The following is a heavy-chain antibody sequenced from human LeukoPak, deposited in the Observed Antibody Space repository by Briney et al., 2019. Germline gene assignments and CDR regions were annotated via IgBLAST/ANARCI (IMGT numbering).Heavy chain of an antibody. CDR2: IYYSGST. CDR1: GGSISSSSYY. V-gene: IGHV4-39*07. Sequence: SETLSLTCTVSGGSISSSSYYWGWIRQPPGRGLEWIGSIYYSGSTYYNPSLKSRVTISVDKSKNQFSLKLSSVTAADTAVYYCARQRHIVVVTAHRRRNWFDPWGQGTLVTVSS. CDR3: ARQRHIVVVTAHRRRNWFDP. J-gene: IGHJ5*02. D-gene: IGHD2-21*02.